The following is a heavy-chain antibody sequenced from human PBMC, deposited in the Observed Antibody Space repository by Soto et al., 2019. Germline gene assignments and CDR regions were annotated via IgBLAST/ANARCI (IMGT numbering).Heavy chain of an antibody. D-gene: IGHD6-19*01. V-gene: IGHV4-59*08. CDR1: GVSISSYY. J-gene: IGHJ6*02. CDR3: ARHGQWLVTGYFYYGMDV. Sequence: SDTLSLTCTVPGVSISSYYLSWIRQPPGKGLEWIGYIYYSGSTNYNPSLKSRVTISVDTSKNQFSLKLSSVTAADTAVYYCARHGQWLVTGYFYYGMDVWGQGTTVT. CDR2: IYYSGST.